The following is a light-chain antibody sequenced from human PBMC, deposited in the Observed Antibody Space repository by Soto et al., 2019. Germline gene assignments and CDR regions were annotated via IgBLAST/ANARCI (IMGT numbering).Light chain of an antibody. CDR1: QTISNL. CDR2: KAS. V-gene: IGKV1-5*03. Sequence: DIQMTQSPSTLSASVGDRVTITCRASQTISNLLAWYQQKPGKAPKLLMYKASGVESGVPSRFSGSGSGTESTLTISLLQPDDFATYYCQQYSTSAWTFGQGTKVEIK. J-gene: IGKJ1*01. CDR3: QQYSTSAWT.